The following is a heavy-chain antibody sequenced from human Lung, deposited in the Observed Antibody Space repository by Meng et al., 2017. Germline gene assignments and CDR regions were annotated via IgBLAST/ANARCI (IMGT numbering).Heavy chain of an antibody. D-gene: IGHD5-24*01. CDR2: VWYGGGNS. CDR1: GFTFTGYG. V-gene: IGHV3-33*01. J-gene: IGHJ6*02. CDR3: ARSKDPSRNYYYYGMDV. Sequence: GGSLRLSCSASGFTFTGYGIHWVRQAPGKGLEWVALVWYGGGNSYYADSVKGRFTISGDNSKNTLYLQMDSLRADDTAVYYCARSKDPSRNYYYYGMDVWGQGTTVTVSS.